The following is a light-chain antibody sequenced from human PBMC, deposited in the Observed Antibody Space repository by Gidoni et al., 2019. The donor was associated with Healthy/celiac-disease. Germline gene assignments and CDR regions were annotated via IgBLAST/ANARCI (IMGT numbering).Light chain of an antibody. CDR3: QQYDNLLLT. V-gene: IGKV1-33*01. Sequence: DIQMTQSPSSLSASVGDRVTLTCQASQDISNYLKWYQQKPGKAPKLLIYDASNLETGVPSRFSGSGSGTDFTFTISSLQPEDIATYYCQQYDNLLLTCXGXTKVEIK. J-gene: IGKJ4*01. CDR1: QDISNY. CDR2: DAS.